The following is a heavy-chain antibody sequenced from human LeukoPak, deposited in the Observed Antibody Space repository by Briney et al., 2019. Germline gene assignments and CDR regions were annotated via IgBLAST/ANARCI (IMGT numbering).Heavy chain of an antibody. J-gene: IGHJ4*02. CDR2: ISWNSGSI. CDR1: GFTFDDYA. V-gene: IGHV3-9*01. D-gene: IGHD2-2*01. CDR3: AKDLGVVVPAALDY. Sequence: GGSLRLSCAASGFTFDDYAMHWVRQAPGKGLEWVSGISWNSGSIGYADSVKGRFTISRDNAKNSLYLQMNSLRAEDTAVYYCAKDLGVVVPAALDYWGQGTLVTVSS.